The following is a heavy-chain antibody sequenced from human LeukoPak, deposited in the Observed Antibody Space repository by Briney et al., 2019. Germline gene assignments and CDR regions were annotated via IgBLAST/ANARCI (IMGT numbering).Heavy chain of an antibody. J-gene: IGHJ4*02. CDR2: INPNSGGT. D-gene: IGHD2-2*01. Sequence: ASVTVSCKASGYTFTGYYMHWVRQAPGQGLEWMGWINPNSGGTNYAQKFQGRVTMTRDTSISTAYMELSRLRSDDTAVYYCARAEDIVVVPAATFDYWGQGTLVTVSS. V-gene: IGHV1-2*02. CDR1: GYTFTGYY. CDR3: ARAEDIVVVPAATFDY.